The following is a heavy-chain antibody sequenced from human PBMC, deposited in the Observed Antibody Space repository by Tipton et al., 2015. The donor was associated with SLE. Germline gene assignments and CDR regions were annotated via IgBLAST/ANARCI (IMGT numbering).Heavy chain of an antibody. CDR2: IKSKTGGGTT. Sequence: SLRLSCAASGFTFSNAWMSWVRQAPGKGLEWVGRIKSKTGGGTTDYAAPVKGRFTISRDDSKNTPYLQMNSLKTEDTAVYYCTTEGWDIVVVPAALYYWGQGTLVTVSS. V-gene: IGHV3-15*01. J-gene: IGHJ4*02. CDR3: TTEGWDIVVVPAALYY. CDR1: GFTFSNAW. D-gene: IGHD2-2*01.